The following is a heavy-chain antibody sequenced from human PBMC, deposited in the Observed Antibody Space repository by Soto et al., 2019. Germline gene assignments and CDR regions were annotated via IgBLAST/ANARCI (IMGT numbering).Heavy chain of an antibody. CDR2: INPNSGGT. CDR1: GYTFTGYY. CDR3: ARAVHTMIQGVRFRVDQ. Sequence: ASLKVSCKASGYTFTGYYMHWVRQAPGQGLEWMGWINPNSGGTNYAQKFQGRVTMTRDTSISTAYMELGRLRSDDTAVYYCARAVHTMIQGVRFRVDQWGQGTLVTVSS. J-gene: IGHJ4*02. V-gene: IGHV1-2*02. D-gene: IGHD3-10*01.